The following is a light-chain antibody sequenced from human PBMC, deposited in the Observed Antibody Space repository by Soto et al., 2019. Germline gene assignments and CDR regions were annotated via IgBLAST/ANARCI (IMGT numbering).Light chain of an antibody. J-gene: IGLJ2*01. CDR1: SSDVGGYHY. CDR3: SSYTSSSTLLV. Sequence: QSALTQPASVSGSPGQSITISCTGSSSDVGGYHYVSWYQQHPGKAPKLMIYDVSNRPSGVSNRFSGSKSGNTASLTISGLQAEDEADYYCSSYTSSSTLLVFGGGTKVTVL. V-gene: IGLV2-14*01. CDR2: DVS.